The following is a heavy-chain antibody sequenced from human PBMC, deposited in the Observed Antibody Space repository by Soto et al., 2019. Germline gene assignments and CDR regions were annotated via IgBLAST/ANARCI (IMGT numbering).Heavy chain of an antibody. V-gene: IGHV4-59*08. CDR2: IYSSGST. CDR3: AGLACSTTRCFTYLDI. Sequence: PSVTLSLTCTVSGGSISGYYWSWIRQPPGKGLEWIGYIYSSGSTNYNPSLQSRVTIAVDTSKNQFSLKLSSVTAAGTSVYYCAGLACSTTRCFTYLDIWGQGALITLSS. J-gene: IGHJ4*02. D-gene: IGHD2-2*01. CDR1: GGSISGYY.